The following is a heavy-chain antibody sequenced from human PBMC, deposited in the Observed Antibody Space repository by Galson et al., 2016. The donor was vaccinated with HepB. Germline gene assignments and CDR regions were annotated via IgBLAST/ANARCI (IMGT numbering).Heavy chain of an antibody. D-gene: IGHD2-15*01. CDR3: ASKHCRGVDCHLPFFDF. CDR2: IDPNSGGT. V-gene: IGHV1-2*02. J-gene: IGHJ4*02. Sequence: SVKVSCKASGYTFTDQYVRWVRQAPGQGLEWMGWIDPNSGGTNYAQKFQGRATMTGDTSLSTAYMELSRLTSEDTAVYYCASKHCRGVDCHLPFFDFWGQGSLVTVSS. CDR1: GYTFTDQY.